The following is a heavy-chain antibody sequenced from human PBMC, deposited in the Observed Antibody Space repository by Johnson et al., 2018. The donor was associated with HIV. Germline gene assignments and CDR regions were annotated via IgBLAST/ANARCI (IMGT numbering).Heavy chain of an antibody. D-gene: IGHD6-6*01. CDR3: AKVAYSSSYLDAFDI. CDR2: IRYDGSNK. CDR1: GFTFSSYG. J-gene: IGHJ3*02. Sequence: QVQLVESGGGLVQPGGSLRLSCAASGFTFSSYGMHWVRQAPGNGLEWVAFIRYDGSNKYYADSVKGRFTISRDNSKNTLYLQMNSLRAEDTAVYYCAKVAYSSSYLDAFDIWGQGTMVTVSS. V-gene: IGHV3-30*02.